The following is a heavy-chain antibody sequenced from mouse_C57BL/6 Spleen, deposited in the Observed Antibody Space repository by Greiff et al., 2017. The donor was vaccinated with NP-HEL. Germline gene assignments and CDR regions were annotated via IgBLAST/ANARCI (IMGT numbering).Heavy chain of an antibody. V-gene: IGHV6-3*01. J-gene: IGHJ2*01. Sequence: EVKVEESGGGLVQPGGSMKLSCVASGFTFSNYWMNWVRQSPEQGLEWVAQIRLKSDNYATHYAESVKGRFTISRDDSKSSVYLQMNNLRAEDTGIYYCTGENYWGQGTTLTVSS. CDR1: GFTFSNYW. CDR2: IRLKSDNYAT. CDR3: TGENY.